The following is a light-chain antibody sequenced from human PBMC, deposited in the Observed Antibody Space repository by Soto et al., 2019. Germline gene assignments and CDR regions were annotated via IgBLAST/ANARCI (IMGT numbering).Light chain of an antibody. CDR1: QDIKTF. V-gene: IGKV1-33*01. J-gene: IGKJ1*01. CDR3: QQYGSSPAA. CDR2: GAS. Sequence: DIQMTQSPSSLSVSVGDRVPITCQANQDIKTFLHWYQQKPGKAPKVLIYGASYLEPGVPSRFSGSGSGTEFTLTISSLQPDDFATYYCQQYGSSPAAFGQGTKVDIK.